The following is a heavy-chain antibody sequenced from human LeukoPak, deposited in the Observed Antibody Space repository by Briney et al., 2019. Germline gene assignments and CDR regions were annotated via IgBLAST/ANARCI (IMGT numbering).Heavy chain of an antibody. CDR1: GYTFTSYG. Sequence: ASVKVSCKASGYTFTSYGISWVRRAPGQGLEWMGWISAYNGNTNYAQKLQGRVTMTTDTSTSTAYTELRSLRSDDTAVYYCASTAFYSSSAEYYYYYYMDVWGKGTTVTVSS. CDR3: ASTAFYSSSAEYYYYYYMDV. J-gene: IGHJ6*03. D-gene: IGHD6-6*01. CDR2: ISAYNGNT. V-gene: IGHV1-18*01.